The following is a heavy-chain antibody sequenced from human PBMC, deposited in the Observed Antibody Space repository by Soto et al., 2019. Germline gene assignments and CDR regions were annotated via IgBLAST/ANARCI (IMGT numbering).Heavy chain of an antibody. CDR2: ISSSGNTI. V-gene: IGHV3-11*01. CDR3: ASITSTGYSVDV. Sequence: GGSLRLSCAASGFTFSDYYMTWIRQAPGKGLEWVSYISSSGNTIYYAGSVKGRFTISRDNAQNSLYVQMNSLRAEDMAVYYGASITSTGYSVDVWGQGTTVTVSS. CDR1: GFTFSDYY. D-gene: IGHD3-16*01. J-gene: IGHJ6*02.